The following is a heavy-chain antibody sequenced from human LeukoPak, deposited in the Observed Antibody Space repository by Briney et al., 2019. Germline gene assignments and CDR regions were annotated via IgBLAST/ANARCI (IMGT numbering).Heavy chain of an antibody. CDR1: GGSISSSSYY. J-gene: IGHJ5*02. D-gene: IGHD2-15*01. Sequence: SETLSLTFTVSGGSISSSSYYWGWIRQPPGKGLEWIGSIYYSGSTYYNPSLKSRVTISVDTSKNQFSLKLSSVTAADTAVYYCARAAGSRLAHIVVVVAATPGWFDPWGQGTLVTVSS. CDR3: ARAAGSRLAHIVVVVAATPGWFDP. V-gene: IGHV4-39*07. CDR2: IYYSGST.